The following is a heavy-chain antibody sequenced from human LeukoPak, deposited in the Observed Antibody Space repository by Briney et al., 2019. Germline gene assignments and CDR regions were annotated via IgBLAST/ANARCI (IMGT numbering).Heavy chain of an antibody. D-gene: IGHD3-10*01. CDR3: ARGGGTMVRGGDY. V-gene: IGHV3-7*01. CDR2: IKQDGSEK. J-gene: IGHJ4*02. CDR1: GFTFTTYW. Sequence: GGSLRLSCAASGFTFTTYWMNWVRQAPGKGLEWVASIKQDGSEKNYVDSVKGRFTISRDNAKNSVYLQMNSLRAEDTAVYYCARGGGTMVRGGDYWGQGTLVTVSS.